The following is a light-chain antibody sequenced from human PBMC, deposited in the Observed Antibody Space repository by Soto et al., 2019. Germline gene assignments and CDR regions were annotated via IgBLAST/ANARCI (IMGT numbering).Light chain of an antibody. V-gene: IGLV2-14*01. J-gene: IGLJ2*01. CDR3: SSYTSTGTV. Sequence: QSALTQPASVSGSPGQSITLSCTGTSSDVGGYNYVSWYQQHPGTDPKVMIYDVSNRPSGVSTRFSGSKSGNTASLTISGLQDEDEADYCCSSYTSTGTVFGGGTKLTVL. CDR1: SSDVGGYNY. CDR2: DVS.